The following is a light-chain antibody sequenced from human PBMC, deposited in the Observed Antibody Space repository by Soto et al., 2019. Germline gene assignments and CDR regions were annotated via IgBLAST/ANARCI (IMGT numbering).Light chain of an antibody. Sequence: DIQMTQSPSSLSASVGDRVTITCRASLPISNYLAWYQQKPGKIPRLLIYEASRLESGVPSRISGSGSGTEFTLTISSLQPDDFATYYCQHYNSYSEAFGQGTKVDI. CDR1: LPISNY. CDR2: EAS. V-gene: IGKV1-5*03. J-gene: IGKJ1*01. CDR3: QHYNSYSEA.